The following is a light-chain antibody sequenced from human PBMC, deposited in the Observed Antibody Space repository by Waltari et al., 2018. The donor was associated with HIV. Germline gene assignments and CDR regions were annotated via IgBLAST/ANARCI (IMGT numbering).Light chain of an antibody. J-gene: IGLJ2*01. V-gene: IGLV3-1*01. CDR3: QAWDSSTVV. Sequence: SYELTQPPSVSVSPGQTASITCSGDKLGDKDASWYHQRPGQSPVLVIYQDTKRPSGIPERFSGSNSGNTATLTISGTQGMDEADYYCQAWDSSTVVFGGGTKLTVL. CDR2: QDT. CDR1: KLGDKD.